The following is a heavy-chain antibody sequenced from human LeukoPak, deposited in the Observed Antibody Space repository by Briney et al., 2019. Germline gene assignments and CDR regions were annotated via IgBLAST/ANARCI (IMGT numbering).Heavy chain of an antibody. CDR1: GFTFGDDT. CDR2: ISGSGGST. CDR3: AKDRPNYYGSGGYPQHFDY. V-gene: IGHV3-23*01. D-gene: IGHD3-10*01. J-gene: IGHJ4*02. Sequence: GRSLRLSCTPSGFTFGDDTMSWFRQAPGKGLEWVSAISGSGGSTYYADSVKGRFTISRDSSKNTLYLQISSLRAEDTAVYYCAKDRPNYYGSGGYPQHFDYWGQGTLVTVSS.